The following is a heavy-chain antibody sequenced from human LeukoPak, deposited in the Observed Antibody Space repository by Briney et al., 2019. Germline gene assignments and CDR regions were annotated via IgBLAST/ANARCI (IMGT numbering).Heavy chain of an antibody. CDR2: IFHDGTT. Sequence: PSETLSLTCTVSGGSINSPNSYWGWIRQPPGKGLEWIGSIFHDGTTYYSPSLKSRVTVSVDPSLNQFSLSLMSMTAADTAVYYCARRVVAGTTVDFWGQGNLVTVSS. D-gene: IGHD1-1*01. CDR3: ARRVVAGTTVDF. J-gene: IGHJ4*02. V-gene: IGHV4-39*01. CDR1: GGSINSPNSY.